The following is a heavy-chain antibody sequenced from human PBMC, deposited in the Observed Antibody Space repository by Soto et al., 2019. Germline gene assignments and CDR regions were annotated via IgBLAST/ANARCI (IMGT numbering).Heavy chain of an antibody. CDR1: GFTFSSYA. D-gene: IGHD3-3*01. V-gene: IGHV3-30-3*01. J-gene: IGHJ6*04. CDR2: ISYDGSNK. Sequence: GGSLRLSCAASGFTFSSYAMHWVRQAPGKGLEWVAVISYDGSNKYYADSVKGRFTISRDNSKNTLYLQMNSLRAEDTAVYYCAREGIFDVWGKGTTVTVAS. CDR3: AREGIFDV.